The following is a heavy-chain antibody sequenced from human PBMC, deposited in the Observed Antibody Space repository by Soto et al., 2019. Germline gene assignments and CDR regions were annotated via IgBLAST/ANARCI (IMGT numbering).Heavy chain of an antibody. CDR2: VDPYDSYT. CDR1: GERWKDCG. CDR3: ARHFAESTSLRHYHYGFDV. J-gene: IGHJ6*01. V-gene: IGHV5-10-1*01. Sequence: ISDKGSGERWKDCGYSWVLEIPGKELEWLGRVDPYDSYTDYSPSFQGHVSISGDKSTGTAYLQRSSLKASDTAIYYCARHFAESTSLRHYHYGFDVSGQGTT.